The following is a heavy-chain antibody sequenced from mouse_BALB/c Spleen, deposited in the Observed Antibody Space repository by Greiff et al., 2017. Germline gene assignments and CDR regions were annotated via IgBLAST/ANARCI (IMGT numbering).Heavy chain of an antibody. V-gene: IGHV3-8*02. CDR2: ISYSGST. D-gene: IGHD1-1*01. CDR3: ARRVYYGSRTWYFDV. CDR1: GDSITSGY. Sequence: EVKVVESGPSLVKPSQTLSLTCSVTGDSITSGYWNWIRKFPGNKLEYMGYISYSGSTYYNPSLKSRISITRDTSKNQYYLQLNSVTTEDTATYYCARRVYYGSRTWYFDVWGAGTTVTVSS. J-gene: IGHJ1*01.